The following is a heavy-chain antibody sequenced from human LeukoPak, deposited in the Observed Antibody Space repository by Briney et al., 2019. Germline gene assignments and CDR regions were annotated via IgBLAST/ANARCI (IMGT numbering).Heavy chain of an antibody. CDR1: GGSISSYY. D-gene: IGHD4-11*01. Sequence: SETLSLTCTVSGGSISSYYWSWIRQPPGKGLEWIGYIYHSGSTYYNPSLKSRVTISVDRSKNQFSLKLSSVTAADTAVYYCARGSNYDPYPIDYWGQGTLVTVSS. CDR2: IYHSGST. V-gene: IGHV4-59*12. J-gene: IGHJ4*02. CDR3: ARGSNYDPYPIDY.